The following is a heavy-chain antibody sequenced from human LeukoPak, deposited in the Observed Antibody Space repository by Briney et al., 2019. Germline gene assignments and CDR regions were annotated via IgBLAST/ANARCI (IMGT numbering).Heavy chain of an antibody. V-gene: IGHV1-2*06. CDR2: INPNGGGT. D-gene: IGHD1-26*01. Sequence: ASVKVSCKASGYTFTGYYMHWVRQAPGQGLEWMGRINPNGGGTNYAQKFQGRVTMTRDTSISTAYMELSRLRSDDTAVYYCARDLSRIVGATTGVGYWGQGTLVTVSS. J-gene: IGHJ4*02. CDR3: ARDLSRIVGATTGVGY. CDR1: GYTFTGYY.